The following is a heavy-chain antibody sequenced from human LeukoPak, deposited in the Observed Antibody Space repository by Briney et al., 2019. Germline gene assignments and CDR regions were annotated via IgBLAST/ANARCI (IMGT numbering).Heavy chain of an antibody. Sequence: GGSLRLSCAASGFTFKLYGTSWVRQAPGKGLEWVSVIDGGGGTTYYADSVKGRFTISRDNSKNILYLQMNSLRAEDTAVYYCAKAMAGGYNYGPFDNLGQGTLVTVSS. J-gene: IGHJ4*02. CDR2: IDGGGGTT. V-gene: IGHV3-23*01. CDR1: GFTFKLYG. CDR3: AKAMAGGYNYGPFDN. D-gene: IGHD5-18*01.